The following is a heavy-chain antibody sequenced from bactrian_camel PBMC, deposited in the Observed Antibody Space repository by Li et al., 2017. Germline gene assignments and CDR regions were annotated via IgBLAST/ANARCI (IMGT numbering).Heavy chain of an antibody. Sequence: VQLVESGGALVQPGGSLRLSCQASGFTFRAYDMSYVRQAPGKGLEWVSTGNSGGGRTYYADSVKGRFTISQDHGRNTLYLQMNSLKPEDTAMYTVRQIMLALRRFVWYLAGVTTGARGPRS. D-gene: IGHD1*01. CDR1: GFTFRAYD. V-gene: IGHV3S40*01. CDR3: RQIMLALRRFVWYLAGVTT. CDR2: GNSGGGRT. J-gene: IGHJ4*01.